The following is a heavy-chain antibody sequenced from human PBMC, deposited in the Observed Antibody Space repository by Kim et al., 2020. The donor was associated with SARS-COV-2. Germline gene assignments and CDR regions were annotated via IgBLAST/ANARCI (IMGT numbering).Heavy chain of an antibody. V-gene: IGHV3-23*01. Sequence: GGSLRLSCLGSGFTFDNYAMNWVRQVPGKGLEWVSTISYNGERTFYPDSVKGRFTISRDNSKDTLYMEMNSLRAEDTAMYYCTKDLRRFMFGHYDNIRNDAFDIWGQGTMVTVSS. CDR3: TKDLRRFMFGHYDNIRNDAFDI. J-gene: IGHJ3*02. CDR1: GFTFDNYA. CDR2: ISYNGERT. D-gene: IGHD3-22*01.